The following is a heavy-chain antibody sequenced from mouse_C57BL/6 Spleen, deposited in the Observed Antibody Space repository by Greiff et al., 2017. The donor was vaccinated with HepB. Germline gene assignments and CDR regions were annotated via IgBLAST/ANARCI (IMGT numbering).Heavy chain of an antibody. D-gene: IGHD1-1*01. CDR3: ARPLYYYGSSYYAMDY. Sequence: VQLVESGAELARPGASVKLSCKASGYTFTSYGISWVKQRTGQGLEWIGEIYPRSGNTYYNEKFKGKATLTADKSSSTAYMELRSLTSEDSAVYFCARPLYYYGSSYYAMDYWGQGTSVTVSS. CDR2: IYPRSGNT. V-gene: IGHV1-81*01. CDR1: GYTFTSYG. J-gene: IGHJ4*01.